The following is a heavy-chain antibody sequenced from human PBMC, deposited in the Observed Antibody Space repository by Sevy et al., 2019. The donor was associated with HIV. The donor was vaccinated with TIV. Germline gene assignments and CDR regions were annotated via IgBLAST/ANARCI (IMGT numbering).Heavy chain of an antibody. Sequence: GGSLRLSCAASGFTFRNYWMHWVRQAPGKGLVSVSYIHTDGSSSYYADYVKGRFTISRDNAQNTLYLQMNRLRAEDTAVYSCARAGIGDFWSGYYGIDHWGQGTLVTVSS. CDR3: ARAGIGDFWSGYYGIDH. J-gene: IGHJ4*02. V-gene: IGHV3-74*01. CDR1: GFTFRNYW. CDR2: IHTDGSSS. D-gene: IGHD3-3*01.